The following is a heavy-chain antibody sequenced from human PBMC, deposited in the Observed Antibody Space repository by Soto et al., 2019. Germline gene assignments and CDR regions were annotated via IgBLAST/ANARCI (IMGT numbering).Heavy chain of an antibody. V-gene: IGHV1-2*02. J-gene: IGHJ4*02. CDR3: ARVQSRNFNFDY. CDR1: GYTFTGYY. Sequence: ASVKVSCKASGYTFTGYYMHSVRQAPGQGLEWMGWINPNSGGTNYAQKFQGRVTMTRDTSISTAYMELSRLRSDDTAVYYCARVQSRNFNFDYWGQGTLVTVSS. CDR2: INPNSGGT.